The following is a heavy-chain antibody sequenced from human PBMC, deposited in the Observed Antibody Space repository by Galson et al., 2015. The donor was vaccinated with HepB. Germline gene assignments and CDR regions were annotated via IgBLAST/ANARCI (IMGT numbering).Heavy chain of an antibody. D-gene: IGHD3-3*01. V-gene: IGHV1-18*01. Sequence: SVKVSCKASGYTFTSYGISWVRQAPGQGLEWMGWISPYSGNTNYTQKFQGRVIMTTDTYMRTASLEVRSLRSDDTAVYYCARAGPPPNRNYDFWSGSYIRALDYWGQGTLVTVSS. CDR3: ARAGPPPNRNYDFWSGSYIRALDY. CDR1: GYTFTSYG. J-gene: IGHJ4*02. CDR2: ISPYSGNT.